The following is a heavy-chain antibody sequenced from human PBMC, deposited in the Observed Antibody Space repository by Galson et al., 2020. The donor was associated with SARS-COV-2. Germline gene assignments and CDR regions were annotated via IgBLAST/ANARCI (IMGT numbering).Heavy chain of an antibody. V-gene: IGHV3-48*03. J-gene: IGHJ4*02. CDR3: ARDSPVTGSYWADY. D-gene: IGHD1-26*01. CDR1: GFTFSGSE. Sequence: GGSLRLSCAASGFTFSGSEMNWVRQAPGKGLEWVSYISRSGGTTDYADSVKGRFTISRDNAKKALFLQMNSLRADDTAVYYCARDSPVTGSYWADYWGQGTLVTVSS. CDR2: ISRSGGTT.